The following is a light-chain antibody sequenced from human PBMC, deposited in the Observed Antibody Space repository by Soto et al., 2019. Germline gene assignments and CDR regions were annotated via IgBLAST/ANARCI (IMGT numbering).Light chain of an antibody. Sequence: QSVLSQPPSASGSPGQSVTISCTGTSSDIGAFTYVSWYQQHPGRAPKVIIYEVTKRPSGVPDRFSGSKSGNTASLTVSGLQADDEADYYCSSYAGNNNLLFGGGTKLTV. V-gene: IGLV2-8*01. J-gene: IGLJ2*01. CDR3: SSYAGNNNLL. CDR2: EVT. CDR1: SSDIGAFTY.